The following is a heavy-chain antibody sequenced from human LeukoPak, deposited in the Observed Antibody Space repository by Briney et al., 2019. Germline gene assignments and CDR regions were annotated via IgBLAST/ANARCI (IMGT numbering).Heavy chain of an antibody. CDR3: AKRIWPDYYYGMDV. CDR2: ISGSGGST. CDR1: GFTFSSYA. Sequence: GGSLRLSCAASGFTFSSYAMSWVRQAPGKGLEWVSAISGSGGSTYYADSVKGRFTISRDNSKNTLYLQMNSLGAEDTAVYYCAKRIWPDYYYGMDVRGKGTTVTVSS. J-gene: IGHJ6*04. V-gene: IGHV3-23*01.